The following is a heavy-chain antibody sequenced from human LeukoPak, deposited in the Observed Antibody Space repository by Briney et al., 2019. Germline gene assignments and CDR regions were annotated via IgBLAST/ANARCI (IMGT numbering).Heavy chain of an antibody. CDR3: TRADGAQTFPFDY. CDR2: INPGGNT. D-gene: IGHD4/OR15-4a*01. V-gene: IGHV4-34*01. CDR1: GGSFSGYY. Sequence: SETLSLTCAVYGGSFSGYYWSWIRQPPGKGLEWIGEINPGGNTNYNPSLKSRVTISVDTSKNQFSLKLTSVTAADTAVYYCTRADGAQTFPFDYWSLGTLVTVSS. J-gene: IGHJ4*02.